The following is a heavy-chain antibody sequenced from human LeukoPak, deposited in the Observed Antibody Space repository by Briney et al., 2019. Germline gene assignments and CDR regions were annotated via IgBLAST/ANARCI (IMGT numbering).Heavy chain of an antibody. Sequence: PGGSLRLSCAASGFTFSSYGMHWVRQAPGKGLEWVAFIRYDGSNKYYADSVKGRFTISRDNSKNTLYLQMNSLRAEDTAVYYCAKSRITMLRGVIDYWGQGTLVTVSS. CDR3: AKSRITMLRGVIDY. J-gene: IGHJ4*02. V-gene: IGHV3-30*02. D-gene: IGHD3-10*01. CDR1: GFTFSSYG. CDR2: IRYDGSNK.